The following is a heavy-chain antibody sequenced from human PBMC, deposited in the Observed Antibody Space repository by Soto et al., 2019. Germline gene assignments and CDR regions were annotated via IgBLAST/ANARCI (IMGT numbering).Heavy chain of an antibody. J-gene: IGHJ4*02. Sequence: GGSLRLSCAASGFTFSSYGMHWVRQAPGKGLEWVAVISYDGSNKYYADSVKGRFTISRDNSKNTLYLQMNSLRAEDTAVYYCAKDAPRERVATILRFDYWGQGTLVTVSS. CDR1: GFTFSSYG. CDR3: AKDAPRERVATILRFDY. V-gene: IGHV3-30*18. D-gene: IGHD5-12*01. CDR2: ISYDGSNK.